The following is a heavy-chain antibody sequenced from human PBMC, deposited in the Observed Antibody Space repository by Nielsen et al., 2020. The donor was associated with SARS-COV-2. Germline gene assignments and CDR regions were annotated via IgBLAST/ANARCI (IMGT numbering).Heavy chain of an antibody. Sequence: GGSLRLSCVASGFRFDDYAMHWVRQVPGKGLEWVSGINWNSGILGYADSVKGRFTISRDNAENSLYLQMNSLRAEDTALYYCAKDANPHLTGYLNYWGQGTLVTVSS. CDR2: INWNSGIL. D-gene: IGHD3-9*01. CDR1: GFRFDDYA. V-gene: IGHV3-9*01. CDR3: AKDANPHLTGYLNY. J-gene: IGHJ4*02.